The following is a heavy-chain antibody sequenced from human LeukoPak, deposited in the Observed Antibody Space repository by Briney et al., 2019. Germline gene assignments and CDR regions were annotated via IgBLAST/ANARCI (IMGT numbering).Heavy chain of an antibody. CDR1: GFTFRSHA. CDR3: AKDPNGDYIGAYDF. V-gene: IGHV3-23*01. Sequence: GGSLRLSCAASGFTFRSHAMSWVRPAPGQGLEGVSAISGTGGSTSYAGYVKGRFTISRDNSKNTWFREMNSLRAEDTAVYYCAKDPNGDYIGAYDFWGQGTMVSVSS. CDR2: ISGTGGST. J-gene: IGHJ3*01. D-gene: IGHD4-17*01.